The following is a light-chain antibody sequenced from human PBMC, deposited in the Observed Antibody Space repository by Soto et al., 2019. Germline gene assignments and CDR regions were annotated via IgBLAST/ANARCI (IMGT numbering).Light chain of an antibody. CDR1: QSVSSY. CDR2: DAF. V-gene: IGKV3-11*01. CDR3: QQRGNWPPYT. Sequence: DIVLTQSPATLPLSPGERATLSCSARQSVSSYLAWYQQKPGQAPRLLIYDAFNRATGIPARFSGSGSWTDFTLTISSLEPEDFAVYYCQQRGNWPPYTFGQGTKVNIK. J-gene: IGKJ2*01.